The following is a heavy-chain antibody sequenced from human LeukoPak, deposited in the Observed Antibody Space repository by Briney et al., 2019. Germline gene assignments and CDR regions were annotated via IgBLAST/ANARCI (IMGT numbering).Heavy chain of an antibody. CDR3: AIIPPMYGDYQYYFDY. CDR2: ISGSGENT. CDR1: GFTFSNYD. J-gene: IGHJ4*02. D-gene: IGHD4-17*01. Sequence: GGSLRLSCAASGFTFSNYDMSWVRQAPGKGLEWVSAISGSGENTDYADSVKGRFSVSRDNSKNTLYLQMNSLRAEDTAVYYCAIIPPMYGDYQYYFDYWGQGTLVTVSS. V-gene: IGHV3-23*01.